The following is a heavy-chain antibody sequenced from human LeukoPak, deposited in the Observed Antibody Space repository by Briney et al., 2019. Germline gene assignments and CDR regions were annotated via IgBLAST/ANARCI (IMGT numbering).Heavy chain of an antibody. CDR3: ARVGTYYYVSSGYIQP. J-gene: IGHJ5*02. CDR2: INPNSGGT. CDR1: GYTFTGYY. V-gene: IGHV1-2*02. Sequence: VASVKVSCKASGYTFTGYYMHWVRQAPGQGLEWMGWINPNSGGTNYEQKFQGRVTMTRGTSISTAYMELSRLTSDDTAVYYGARVGTYYYVSSGYIQPWGQGTLLTVSS. D-gene: IGHD3-22*01.